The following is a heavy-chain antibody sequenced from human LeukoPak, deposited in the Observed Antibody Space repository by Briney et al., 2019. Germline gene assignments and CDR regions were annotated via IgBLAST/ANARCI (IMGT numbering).Heavy chain of an antibody. CDR2: ISYDGSNK. V-gene: IGHV3-30*18. D-gene: IGHD2-2*01. J-gene: IGHJ4*02. CDR1: GFTFSSYG. CDR3: AKDPAITYCSSTGCFSYYFDY. Sequence: GGSLRLSCAASGFTFSSYGMPWVRQAPGKGLEWVAVISYDGSNKYYADSVKGRFTISRDNSKNTLYLQMNSLRAEDTAVYYCAKDPAITYCSSTGCFSYYFDYWGQGTLVTVSS.